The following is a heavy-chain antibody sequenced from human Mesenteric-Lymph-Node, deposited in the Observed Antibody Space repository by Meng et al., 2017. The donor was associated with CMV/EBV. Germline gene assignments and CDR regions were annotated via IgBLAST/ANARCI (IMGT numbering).Heavy chain of an antibody. D-gene: IGHD2-2*01. CDR1: GFTVSSNY. V-gene: IGHV3-53*01. J-gene: IGHJ4*02. Sequence: GESLKISCAASGFTVSSNYMSWVRQAPGKGLEWVSVIYSGGSTYYADSVKGRFTISRDKSKNTLYLQKNSLRAEDTAVYYCARAGRTYCSSTSCPPAYPFDYWGQGTLVTVSS. CDR2: IYSGGST. CDR3: ARAGRTYCSSTSCPPAYPFDY.